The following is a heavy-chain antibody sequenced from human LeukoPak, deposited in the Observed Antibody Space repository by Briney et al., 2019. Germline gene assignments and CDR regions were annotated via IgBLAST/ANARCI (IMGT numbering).Heavy chain of an antibody. D-gene: IGHD4-11*01. Sequence: GESLKISCKGSGYSFTSYWIGWVRQMPGKGLEWMGIIYPGDSDTRYSPSFQGQVTISADKSINTAYLQWSSLKASDTAMYYCARAATVTTEYYYYYMDVWGKGTTVTVSS. CDR2: IYPGDSDT. V-gene: IGHV5-51*01. J-gene: IGHJ6*03. CDR3: ARAATVTTEYYYYYMDV. CDR1: GYSFTSYW.